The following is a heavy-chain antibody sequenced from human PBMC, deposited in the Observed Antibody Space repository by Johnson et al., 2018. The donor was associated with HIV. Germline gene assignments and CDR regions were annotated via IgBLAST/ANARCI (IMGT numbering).Heavy chain of an antibody. CDR1: GFTFSSYA. CDR3: ARAQGDRGAYDAFDI. Sequence: QVQLVESGGGVVQPGGSLRLSCAASGFTFSSYAMHWVRQAPGKGLEWVAVISYDGSNKYYTDSVKGRFTISRDNSKNTLYLQMNSLRAEDTAVYYCARAQGDRGAYDAFDIGGQGTMVTVSS. V-gene: IGHV3-30*04. CDR2: ISYDGSNK. D-gene: IGHD3-10*01. J-gene: IGHJ3*02.